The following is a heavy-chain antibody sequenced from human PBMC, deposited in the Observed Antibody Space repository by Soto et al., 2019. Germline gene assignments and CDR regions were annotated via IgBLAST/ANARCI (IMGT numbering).Heavy chain of an antibody. Sequence: GESLKISCKGSGYSFTSYWIGWVRQMPGKGLEWMGIIYPGDSDTRYSPSFQGQVTISADKSISTAYLQWSSLKASDTAMYYCARHHLGVIMARGAPYYYGMDVWGQGTTVTVSS. V-gene: IGHV5-51*01. J-gene: IGHJ6*02. CDR3: ARHHLGVIMARGAPYYYGMDV. D-gene: IGHD3-10*01. CDR1: GYSFTSYW. CDR2: IYPGDSDT.